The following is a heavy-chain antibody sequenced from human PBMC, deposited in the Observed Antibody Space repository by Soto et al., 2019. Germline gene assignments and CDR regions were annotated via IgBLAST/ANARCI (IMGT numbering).Heavy chain of an antibody. CDR3: SSFSSRRRHTKCSLGLGIPAQPIIRSGHS. Sequence: GKWLVWVSRINSDGSSTSYADSVKGRFTISRDNAKNTLYLQMNSLRAEDTAVYYCSSFSSRRRHTKCSLGLGIPAQPIIRSGHS. V-gene: IGHV3-74*01. J-gene: IGHJ5*01. CDR2: INSDGSST. D-gene: IGHD3-10*02.